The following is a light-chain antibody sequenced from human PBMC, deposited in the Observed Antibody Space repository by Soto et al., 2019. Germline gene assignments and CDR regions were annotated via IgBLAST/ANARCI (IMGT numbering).Light chain of an antibody. CDR3: SSHAGSSVL. CDR2: DVS. CDR1: SSDVGGYNS. Sequence: QSALTQPPSASGSPGQSVTISCTGTSSDVGGYNSVSWYQQHPGKAPQLMIYDVSKRPSGVPDRFSGSKSGNTASLTVSGLQAEDESDYYCSSHAGSSVLFGGGTKLTVL. J-gene: IGLJ2*01. V-gene: IGLV2-8*01.